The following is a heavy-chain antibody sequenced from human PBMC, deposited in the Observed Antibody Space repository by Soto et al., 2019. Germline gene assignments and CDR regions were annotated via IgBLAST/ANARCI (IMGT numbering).Heavy chain of an antibody. CDR2: IYYSGST. CDR1: GGSISSYY. V-gene: IGHV4-59*01. D-gene: IGHD6-19*01. J-gene: IGHJ4*02. CDR3: ARVRGASGWDPHDY. Sequence: SETLSLTCTVSGGSISSYYWSWIRQPPGKGLEWIGYIYYSGSTNYNPSLKSRVTISVDTSKNQFSLKLSSVTAADTAVYYCARVRGASGWDPHDYWGQGTLVTVSS.